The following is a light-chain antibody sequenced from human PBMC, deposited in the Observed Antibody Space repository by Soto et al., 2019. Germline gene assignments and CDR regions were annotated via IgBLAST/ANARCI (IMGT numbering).Light chain of an antibody. CDR2: AAS. Sequence: DIPMTQSPSSLSASEGDRVTITCRASQDISDHLAWYQQKPGKSPKLLISAASKLQSGVPFRFSGSGSGTDFTLTVSGLQPEDVATYYCQKSNVAPYTFGQGTKLEIK. CDR1: QDISDH. V-gene: IGKV1-27*01. J-gene: IGKJ2*01. CDR3: QKSNVAPYT.